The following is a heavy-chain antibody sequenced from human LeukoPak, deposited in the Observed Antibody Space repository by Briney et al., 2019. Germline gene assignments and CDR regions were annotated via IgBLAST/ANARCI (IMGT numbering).Heavy chain of an antibody. J-gene: IGHJ3*02. D-gene: IGHD2-2*01. Sequence: GGSLRLSCAASGFTFSSYGMHWVRQAPGKGLEWVAVISYDGSNKYYADSVKGRFTISRDNSKNTLYLQMNSLRAEDTAVYYRAKLPQGGYCSSTSCPRGGDAFDIWGQGTMVTVSS. V-gene: IGHV3-30*18. CDR2: ISYDGSNK. CDR1: GFTFSSYG. CDR3: AKLPQGGYCSSTSCPRGGDAFDI.